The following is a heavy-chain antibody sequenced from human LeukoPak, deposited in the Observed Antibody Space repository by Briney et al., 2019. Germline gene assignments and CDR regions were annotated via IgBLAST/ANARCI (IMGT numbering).Heavy chain of an antibody. CDR2: ISGSGGST. CDR1: GFTFSNAW. Sequence: GGSLRLSCAASGFTFSNAWMSWVRQAPGKGLEWVSAISGSGGSTHYADSVKGRFTISRDNSKNTLYLQMNSLRAEDTAVYYCAKDLGSRVAGTALDYWGQGTLVTVSS. CDR3: AKDLGSRVAGTALDY. J-gene: IGHJ4*02. V-gene: IGHV3-23*01. D-gene: IGHD6-19*01.